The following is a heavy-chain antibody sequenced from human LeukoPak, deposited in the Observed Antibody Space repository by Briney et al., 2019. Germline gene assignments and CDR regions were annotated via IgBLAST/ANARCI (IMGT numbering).Heavy chain of an antibody. CDR2: ISRSSDTI. CDR3: ARDLTTMVRGLPLDY. D-gene: IGHD3-10*01. J-gene: IGHJ4*02. CDR1: GFTFSSNS. Sequence: PGGSLRLSCAASGFTFSSNSMNWVPQAPGKGLEGVSYISRSSDTIYYADSVKGRFTISRDNAKNSLYLQMNSLRDEDTAVYYCARDLTTMVRGLPLDYWGQGTLVTVSS. V-gene: IGHV3-48*02.